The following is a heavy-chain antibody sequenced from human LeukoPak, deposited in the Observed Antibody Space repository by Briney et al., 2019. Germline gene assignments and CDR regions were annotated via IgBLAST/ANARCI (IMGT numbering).Heavy chain of an antibody. D-gene: IGHD5-12*01. V-gene: IGHV3-23*01. Sequence: PGGSLRLSCAASGFTFSSYAMSWVRQAPGEGLEWVSSISDSGTHIYYADSVKGRFTISRDNSKNTVYLQMNSLRAEDTAVYYCAKDRSTGYESYDSWGRGTLVTVSS. CDR2: ISDSGTHI. J-gene: IGHJ4*02. CDR1: GFTFSSYA. CDR3: AKDRSTGYESYDS.